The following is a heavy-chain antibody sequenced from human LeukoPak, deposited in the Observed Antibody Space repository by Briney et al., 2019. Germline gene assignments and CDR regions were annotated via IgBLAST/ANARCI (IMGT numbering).Heavy chain of an antibody. V-gene: IGHV4-59*01. J-gene: IGHJ4*02. Sequence: SETLSLTCTVSGGSIRSYYWSWIRQPPGKGLEWIGHIYNSGSTNYNPSLKSRVTISVDTSKNQFSLKLSSVTAADTALYYCARGGSGYFDYWGQGTLVTVSS. CDR3: ARGGSGYFDY. CDR1: GGSIRSYY. CDR2: IYNSGST. D-gene: IGHD3-16*01.